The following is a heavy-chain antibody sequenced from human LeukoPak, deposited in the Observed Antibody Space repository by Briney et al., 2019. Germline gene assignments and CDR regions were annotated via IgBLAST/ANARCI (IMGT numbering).Heavy chain of an antibody. J-gene: IGHJ6*03. CDR3: ASRTESTGYYYYMDV. CDR2: ISSSGRTI. Sequence: GGSLRLSCEASEFTFSRHSMNWVRQSPGKGLEWVSYISSSGRTIYYADSVKGRFTISRDNVKNSVDLQMNSLRAEDTAIYYCASRTESTGYYYYMDVWGNGTTVTVSS. CDR1: EFTFSRHS. V-gene: IGHV3-48*04. D-gene: IGHD1-7*01.